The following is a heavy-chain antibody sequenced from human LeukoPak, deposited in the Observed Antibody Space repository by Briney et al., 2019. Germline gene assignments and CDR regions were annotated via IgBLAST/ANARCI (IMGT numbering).Heavy chain of an antibody. Sequence: AGGSLRLSCVASGFTFDTCDMNWVRQAPGKGLEWISYISSSGGTIYYADSVKGRFTISRDNAKNSLYLQMNSLRAEDTAVYYCARPHSSGYYYFDHWGQGTLVTVSS. CDR2: ISSSGGTI. D-gene: IGHD6-19*01. J-gene: IGHJ4*02. CDR1: GFTFDTCD. CDR3: ARPHSSGYYYFDH. V-gene: IGHV3-48*03.